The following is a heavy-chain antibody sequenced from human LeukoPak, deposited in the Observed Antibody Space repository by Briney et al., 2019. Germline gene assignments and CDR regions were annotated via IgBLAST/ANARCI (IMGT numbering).Heavy chain of an antibody. CDR1: GGTFSSYA. CDR3: ASSKESLGHIDY. D-gene: IGHD2/OR15-2a*01. V-gene: IGHV1-69*06. CDR2: IIPIFGTA. Sequence: ASVKVSCKASGGTFSSYAISWMRQAPGQGLEWMGGIIPIFGTANYAQKFQGRVTITADKSTSTAYMELSSLRSEDTAVYYCASSKESLGHIDYWGQGTLVTVSS. J-gene: IGHJ4*02.